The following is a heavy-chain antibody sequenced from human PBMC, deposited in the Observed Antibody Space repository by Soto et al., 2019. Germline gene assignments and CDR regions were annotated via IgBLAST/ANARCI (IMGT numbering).Heavy chain of an antibody. CDR2: IYYSGST. D-gene: IGHD3-10*01. Sequence: SETLSLTCTVSGGSISSYYWSWIRQPPGKGLEWIGYIYYSGSTNYNPSLKSRVTISVDTSKNQFSLKLSSVTAADTAVYYCARAYHGCFGHNLDSWGQGTLCTVSS. J-gene: IGHJ4*02. CDR3: ARAYHGCFGHNLDS. CDR1: GGSISSYY. V-gene: IGHV4-59*08.